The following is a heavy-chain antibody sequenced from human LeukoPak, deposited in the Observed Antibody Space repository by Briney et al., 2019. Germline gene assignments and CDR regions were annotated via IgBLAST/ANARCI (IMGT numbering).Heavy chain of an antibody. CDR1: GFTFSSYS. J-gene: IGHJ4*02. V-gene: IGHV3-23*01. Sequence: PGGSLRLSCAASGFTFSSYSMNWVRQAPGKGLEWVSAISGSGGSTYYADSVKGRFTISRDNSKNTLYLQMNSLRAEDTAVYYCAKSRGTYYDFWSGHAFDYWGQGTLVTVSS. CDR2: ISGSGGST. D-gene: IGHD3-3*01. CDR3: AKSRGTYYDFWSGHAFDY.